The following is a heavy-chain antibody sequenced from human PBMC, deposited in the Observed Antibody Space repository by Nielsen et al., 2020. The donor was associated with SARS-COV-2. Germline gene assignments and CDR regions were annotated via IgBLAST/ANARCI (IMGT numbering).Heavy chain of an antibody. D-gene: IGHD1-26*01. CDR1: GFTVSSNY. CDR3: AKEGNSGSHFDY. V-gene: IGHV3-53*04. CDR2: IYSGGST. Sequence: GESLKISCAASGFTVSSNYMSWVRQAPGKGLEWVSVIYSGGSTYYADSVKGRFTISRHNSKNTLYLQMNSLRAEDTAVYYCAKEGNSGSHFDYWGQGTLVTVSS. J-gene: IGHJ4*02.